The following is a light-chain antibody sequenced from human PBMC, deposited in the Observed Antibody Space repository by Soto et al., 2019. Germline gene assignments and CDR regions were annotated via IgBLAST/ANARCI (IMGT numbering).Light chain of an antibody. CDR1: SSSIGNNF. CDR2: DND. J-gene: IGLJ3*02. V-gene: IGLV1-51*01. CDR3: ETWDSSLGAGV. Sequence: QSVLTQPPSVSAAPGQTVAISCSGSSSSIGNNFVSWYQQLPGTAPKLLIYDNDKRPSGIPDRFSGSKSGTSATLGITGLQTGDAADYYCETWDSSLGAGVFGGGTKLTVL.